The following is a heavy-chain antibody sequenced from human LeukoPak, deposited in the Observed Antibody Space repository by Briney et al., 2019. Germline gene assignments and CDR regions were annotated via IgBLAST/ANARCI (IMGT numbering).Heavy chain of an antibody. CDR2: ISSSSSYI. CDR1: GFTFSSYS. Sequence: GGSLRLSCAASGFTFSSYSMNWVRQAPGKGPEWVSSISSSSSYIYYADSVKGRFTISRDNAKNSLYLQMNSLRAEDTAVYYCARGGVDTAMVSDYWGQGTLVTVSS. CDR3: ARGGVDTAMVSDY. V-gene: IGHV3-21*01. D-gene: IGHD5-18*01. J-gene: IGHJ4*02.